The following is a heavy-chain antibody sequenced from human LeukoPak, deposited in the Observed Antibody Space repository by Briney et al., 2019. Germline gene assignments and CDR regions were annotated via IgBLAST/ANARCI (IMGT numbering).Heavy chain of an antibody. CDR3: ARIYSSGWYDQHDAFDI. CDR1: GGTFSSYA. CDR2: IIPIFGTA. Sequence: SVKVSCKASGGTFSSYAISWVRQAPGQGLEWTGGIIPIFGTANYAQKFQGRVTITTDESTSTAYMELSSLRSEDTAVYYCARIYSSGWYDQHDAFDIWGQGTMVTVSS. V-gene: IGHV1-69*05. J-gene: IGHJ3*02. D-gene: IGHD6-19*01.